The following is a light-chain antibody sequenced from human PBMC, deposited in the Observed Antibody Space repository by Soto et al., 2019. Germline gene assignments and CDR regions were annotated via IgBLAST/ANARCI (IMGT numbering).Light chain of an antibody. CDR3: QQRYNWIFT. J-gene: IGKJ3*01. Sequence: EIVLTQAPATLSLSRGERATRSYRASQSVSRALAWYQQKPGRAPRLLIYDASYRATGIPARFSGSGSGTDVTLTISSLEPEDFAVYYCQQRYNWIFTFGPATKLDIK. CDR2: DAS. CDR1: QSVSRA. V-gene: IGKV3-11*01.